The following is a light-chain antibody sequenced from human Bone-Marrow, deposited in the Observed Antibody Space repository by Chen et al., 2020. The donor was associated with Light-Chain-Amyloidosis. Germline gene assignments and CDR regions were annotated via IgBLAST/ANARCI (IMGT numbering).Light chain of an antibody. V-gene: IGKV3-20*01. CDR3: QQYGTSPLT. Sequence: EIVFTPSPRTLSLSPGEGANLSCRASQTISSNYLTWYQQKFGQAPRLLIYGSSSRATGIPDRFTGSGSGTDFTLTINRLEPEDFAMYYCQQYGTSPLTFGGGTKVEIK. CDR2: GSS. CDR1: QTISSNY. J-gene: IGKJ4*01.